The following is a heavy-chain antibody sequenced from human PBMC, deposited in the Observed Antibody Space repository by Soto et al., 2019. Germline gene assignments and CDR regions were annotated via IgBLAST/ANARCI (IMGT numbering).Heavy chain of an antibody. CDR3: ACIFSGGYGYGFYYYGMDV. J-gene: IGHJ6*02. Sequence: SETLSLTCTVSGDSIRSYYWSWIRQPPGKGLEWVGYIYYRGTTNYNPSLKSRVTISVDTSKNQFSLKLSSVTAADTAVYYCACIFSGGYGYGFYYYGMDVWGQGTTVTVSS. CDR1: GDSIRSYY. V-gene: IGHV4-59*08. CDR2: IYYRGTT. D-gene: IGHD5-18*01.